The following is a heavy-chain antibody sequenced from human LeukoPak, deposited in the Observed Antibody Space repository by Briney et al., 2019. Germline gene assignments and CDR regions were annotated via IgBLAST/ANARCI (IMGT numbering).Heavy chain of an antibody. Sequence: ASVKVSCKASGYTFTSYDINWVRLATGQGHEWMGWMSPKSGNTGYAQKFPGRVTMTRNTSTSTAYMELSSLRSEDTAVYYCARGPPNWGFDYWGQGTLVTVSS. J-gene: IGHJ4*02. CDR3: ARGPPNWGFDY. V-gene: IGHV1-8*01. D-gene: IGHD7-27*01. CDR2: MSPKSGNT. CDR1: GYTFTSYD.